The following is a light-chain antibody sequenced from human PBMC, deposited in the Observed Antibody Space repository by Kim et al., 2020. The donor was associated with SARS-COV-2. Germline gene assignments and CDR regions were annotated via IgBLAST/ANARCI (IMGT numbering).Light chain of an antibody. J-gene: IGKJ5*01. CDR1: ESLGYSAGNTY. V-gene: IGKV2-30*01. CDR3: MQGSSWPIT. Sequence: VLLTQSPVSLPVTLGQPASISCRSSESLGYSAGNTYLNWFQQRPGQSPRRLIYKVSHRDSGVPDRFSASGSGTDFTLRISRVEAEDVGIYYCMQGSSWPITLGQGTRLEIK. CDR2: KVS.